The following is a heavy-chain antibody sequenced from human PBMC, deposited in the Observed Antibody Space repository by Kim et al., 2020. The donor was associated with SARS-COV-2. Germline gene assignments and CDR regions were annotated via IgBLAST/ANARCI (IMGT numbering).Heavy chain of an antibody. V-gene: IGHV3-33*01. D-gene: IGHD6-6*01. J-gene: IGHJ4*02. Sequence: YYADCVECRFTISRDNSKDTLYLQRNSLRAEDTAVYYCARDITSRYLDYWGQGTLVIVSS. CDR3: ARDITSRYLDY.